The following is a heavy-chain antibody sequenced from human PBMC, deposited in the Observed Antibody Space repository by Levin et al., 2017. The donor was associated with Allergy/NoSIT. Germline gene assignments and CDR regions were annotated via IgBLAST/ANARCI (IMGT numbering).Heavy chain of an antibody. CDR1: GFSLTTSGVG. V-gene: IGHV2-5*02. CDR2: IYWDDDK. Sequence: ASGPTLVKPTQTLTLTCTFSGFSLTTSGVGVGWIRQPPGKALEWLALIYWDDDKRYSPSLKSRLTITKDTSKNQVVLTMTNLDPVDAGTYFCAHSPRDYYGYGNFDSWGQGTLVTVSS. D-gene: IGHD3-10*01. CDR3: AHSPRDYYGYGNFDS. J-gene: IGHJ4*02.